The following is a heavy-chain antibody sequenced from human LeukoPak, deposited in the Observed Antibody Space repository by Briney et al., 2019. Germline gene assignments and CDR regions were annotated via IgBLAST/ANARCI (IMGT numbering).Heavy chain of an antibody. CDR1: GFTFSSYG. J-gene: IGHJ4*02. D-gene: IGHD3-10*01. V-gene: IGHV3-30*02. CDR2: IRYDGSNE. Sequence: GGSLRLSCAASGFTFSSYGMHWVRQAPGKGLEWVAFIRYDGSNEFYADSVKGRFTISRDNSKNTLYLQMNSLRGEDTAVYYCAKDLYGSGSYQIRLFDYWGQGTLVTVSS. CDR3: AKDLYGSGSYQIRLFDY.